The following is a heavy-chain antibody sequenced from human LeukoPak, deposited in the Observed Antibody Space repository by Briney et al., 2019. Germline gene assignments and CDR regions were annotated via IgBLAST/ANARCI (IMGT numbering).Heavy chain of an antibody. CDR3: ARFAAGGSYYYYMDV. CDR2: XXGDGRNI. Sequence: PXGSXXXXXAASGFTFSSXAXSXVRXAPGKGGXGXSRXXGDGRNINYADSVRGRFTISRDNAKNTLYLQMNTLRVEDTAVYYCARFAAGGSYYYYMDVWGKGTTVTVSS. V-gene: IGHV3-74*01. D-gene: IGHD6-25*01. CDR1: GFTFSSXA. J-gene: IGHJ6*03.